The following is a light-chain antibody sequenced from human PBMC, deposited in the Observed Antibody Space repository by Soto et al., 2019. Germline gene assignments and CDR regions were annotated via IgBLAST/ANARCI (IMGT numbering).Light chain of an antibody. V-gene: IGKV1-5*01. CDR3: QQYGSFSPLT. CDR2: DAS. Sequence: DIQMTQSPPSLSTSVGDIITITCRASRSISNWLAWYQQRPRIAPKLLIFDASILQSGVPSRFSGSGSGTEFTLSISRLQTDDFATYYCQQYGSFSPLTCGGGTQVDI. CDR1: RSISNW. J-gene: IGKJ4*01.